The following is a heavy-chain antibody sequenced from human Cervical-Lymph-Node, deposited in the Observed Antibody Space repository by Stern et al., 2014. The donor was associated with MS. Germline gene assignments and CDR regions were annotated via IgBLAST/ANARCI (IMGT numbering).Heavy chain of an antibody. J-gene: IGHJ4*02. Sequence: EVQLVESGGGLVKPGGSLSLSCAASGFTFSRTSMNWVRQAPGQGLEWVSSISSKSSYTFYADSVKGRFTISRDNAKNSLFLQMSRLTAGDTAVYYCARAHRDGYNSYWGQGSLVTVSS. V-gene: IGHV3-21*01. CDR2: ISSKSSYT. CDR3: ARAHRDGYNSY. CDR1: GFTFSRTS. D-gene: IGHD5-24*01.